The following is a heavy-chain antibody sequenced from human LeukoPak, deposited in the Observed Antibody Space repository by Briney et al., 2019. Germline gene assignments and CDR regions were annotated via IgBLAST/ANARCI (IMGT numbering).Heavy chain of an antibody. CDR1: GFTFCNKW. CDR2: TNQDGSEK. J-gene: IGHJ3*02. CDR3: ARDPGFSAFDI. V-gene: IGHV3-7*01. Sequence: GGSLRLSCAASGFTFCNKWVTWVRQDPGKGLELVASTNQDGSEKKHVEYVKGRFTISRNNDKNSLYLQRNSLRAEDTAVYYWARDPGFSAFDIWGQGAVVTVSS.